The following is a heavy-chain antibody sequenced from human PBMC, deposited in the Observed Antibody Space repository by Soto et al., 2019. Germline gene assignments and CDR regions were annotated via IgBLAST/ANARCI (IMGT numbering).Heavy chain of an antibody. Sequence: ASVKVSCKASGYTFTGYYMHWVRQAPGQGLEWMGWINPNSGGTNYAQKFQGRVTMTRDTSISTAYMELSRLRSDDTAVYYCAPRGRTMVRGVINVGFDYWGQGTLVTSPQ. V-gene: IGHV1-2*02. CDR3: APRGRTMVRGVINVGFDY. CDR1: GYTFTGYY. J-gene: IGHJ4*02. CDR2: INPNSGGT. D-gene: IGHD3-10*01.